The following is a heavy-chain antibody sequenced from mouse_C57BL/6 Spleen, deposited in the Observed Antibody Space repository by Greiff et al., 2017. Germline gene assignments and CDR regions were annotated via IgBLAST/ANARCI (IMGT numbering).Heavy chain of an antibody. CDR2: INYDGSST. Sequence: EVHLVESVGGLVQPGSSMKLSCTASGFTFSDYYMAWVRQVPEKGLEWVANINYDGSSTYYLDSLKSRFIISIDNAKNILYLQMSSLKSDDTATYYCARGSYEGYFDVWGTGTTVTVSS. CDR1: GFTFSDYY. J-gene: IGHJ1*03. D-gene: IGHD2-3*01. CDR3: ARGSYEGYFDV. V-gene: IGHV5-16*01.